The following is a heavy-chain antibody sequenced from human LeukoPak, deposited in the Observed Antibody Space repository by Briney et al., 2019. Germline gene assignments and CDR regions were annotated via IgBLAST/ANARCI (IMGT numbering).Heavy chain of an antibody. CDR2: ITDSGGNR. V-gene: IGHV3-23*01. J-gene: IGHJ4*02. D-gene: IGHD6-19*01. CDR1: GFAFSSHA. CDR3: AKSSRYGTGWYGKIDY. Sequence: GGSLRLSCAASGFAFSSHAMSWVRLAPGKGLEWVSAITDSGGNRQYTDSVKGRFTISRDNSKNTLYLQMDSLRADDTAVYYCAKSSRYGTGWYGKIDYWGQGTLVTVSS.